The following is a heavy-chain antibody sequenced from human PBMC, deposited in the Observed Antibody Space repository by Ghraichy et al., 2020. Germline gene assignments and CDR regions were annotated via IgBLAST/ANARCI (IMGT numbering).Heavy chain of an antibody. D-gene: IGHD2-21*01. CDR2: ISPHNGNR. V-gene: IGHV1-18*04. Sequence: ASVKVSCKASGYTFPSYSITWVRQAPGQGLEWMGLISPHNGNRYYAQKVQGRATMTTDTSTSTAYMELRSLRSDDTAVYYGARTDSLDIWGQGTTVTVSS. J-gene: IGHJ3*02. CDR3: ARTDSLDI. CDR1: GYTFPSYS.